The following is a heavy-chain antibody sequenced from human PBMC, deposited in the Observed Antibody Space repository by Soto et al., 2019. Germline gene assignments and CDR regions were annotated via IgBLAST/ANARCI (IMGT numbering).Heavy chain of an antibody. J-gene: IGHJ4*02. Sequence: QLQLQESGSGLVKPSQTLSLTCAVSGGSISSGGYSWSWIRQSPGKGLEWIGYIYHSGSTYYNPSLKSRVTISVDRSKNQFSLKLSSVTAADTAVYYCASTDYNDSSGYSYWGQGTLVTVSS. CDR2: IYHSGST. CDR3: ASTDYNDSSGYSY. D-gene: IGHD3-22*01. V-gene: IGHV4-30-2*06. CDR1: GGSISSGGYS.